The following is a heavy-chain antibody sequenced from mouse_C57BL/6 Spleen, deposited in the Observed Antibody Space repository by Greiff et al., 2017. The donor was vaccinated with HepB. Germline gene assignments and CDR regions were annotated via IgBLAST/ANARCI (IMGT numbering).Heavy chain of an antibody. CDR1: GFTFSSYG. CDR3: ASLITTVVARAMDY. J-gene: IGHJ4*01. D-gene: IGHD1-1*01. V-gene: IGHV5-6*01. Sequence: EVQVVESGGDLVKPGGSLKLSCAASGFTFSSYGMSWVRQTPDKRLEWVATISSGGSYTYYPDSVKGRFTISRDNAKNTLYLQMSSLKSEDTAMYYCASLITTVVARAMDYWGQGTSVTVSS. CDR2: ISSGGSYT.